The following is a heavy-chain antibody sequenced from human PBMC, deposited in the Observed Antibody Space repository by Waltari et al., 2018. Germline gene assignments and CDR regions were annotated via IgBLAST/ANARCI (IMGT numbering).Heavy chain of an antibody. CDR3: ARSPGIALPDHLEENWFNP. J-gene: IGHJ5*02. D-gene: IGHD6-13*01. CDR1: GASISSRPYY. CDR2: ISYSGTT. Sequence: QVQLQESGPGLVKPSATLSLLCSVSGASISSRPYYCGWIRQPPGKGLEWIGSISYSGTTYYNPSLKSRLTISVDTSKNQFSLRLSSLTAADTAVYYCARSPGIALPDHLEENWFNPWGQGTLVTVSS. V-gene: IGHV4-39*01.